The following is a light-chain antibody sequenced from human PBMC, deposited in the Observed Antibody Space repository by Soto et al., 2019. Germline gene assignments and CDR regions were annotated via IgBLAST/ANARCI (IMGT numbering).Light chain of an antibody. CDR1: SSDVGGYNY. V-gene: IGLV2-11*01. CDR3: CSYAGSYTSL. Sequence: QSVLTQPRSVSGSPGQSVTISCTGTSSDVGGYNYVSWYQQHPGKAPKLMIYDVSKRPSGVPDRVSGSKSGNTASLTSSGLQAEDEADYYCCSYAGSYTSLFGGGTKVTVL. CDR2: DVS. J-gene: IGLJ2*01.